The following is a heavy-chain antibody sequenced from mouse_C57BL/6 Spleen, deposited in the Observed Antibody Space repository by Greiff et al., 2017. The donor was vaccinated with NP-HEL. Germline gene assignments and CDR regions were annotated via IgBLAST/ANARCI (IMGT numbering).Heavy chain of an antibody. Sequence: QVQLQQSGAELARPGASVKLSCKASGYTFTSYGISWVKQRTGQGLEWIGEIYPRSGNTYYNEKFKGKATLTADKSSSTAYMELRSLTSEDSAVYFCARNSAGTEDFDYWGQGTTLTVSS. D-gene: IGHD3-2*02. V-gene: IGHV1-81*01. CDR3: ARNSAGTEDFDY. CDR1: GYTFTSYG. CDR2: IYPRSGNT. J-gene: IGHJ2*01.